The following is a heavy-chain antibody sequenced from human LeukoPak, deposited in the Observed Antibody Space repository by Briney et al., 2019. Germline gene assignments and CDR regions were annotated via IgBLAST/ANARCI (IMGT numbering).Heavy chain of an antibody. D-gene: IGHD6-6*01. CDR3: ARDATIAARLVFDY. CDR1: GFTFSGYS. CDR2: ISSSGSTI. J-gene: IGHJ4*02. Sequence: GGSLRLSCAASGFTFSGYSMNWVRQAPGKGLEWVSYISSSGSTIYYADSVKGRFTISRDNAKNSLYLQMNSLRAEDTAVYYCARDATIAARLVFDYWGQGTLVTVSS. V-gene: IGHV3-48*04.